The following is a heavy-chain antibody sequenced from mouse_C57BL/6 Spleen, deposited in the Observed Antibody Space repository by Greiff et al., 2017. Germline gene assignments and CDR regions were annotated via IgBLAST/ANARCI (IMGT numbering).Heavy chain of an antibody. J-gene: IGHJ3*01. CDR1: GYTFTEYT. V-gene: IGHV1-62-2*01. D-gene: IGHD1-1*01. CDR2: FYPGSGSI. CDR3: ARHEEDYYGSSPWFAY. Sequence: QVQLQQSGAELVKPGASVTLSCKASGYTFTEYTIHWVKQRSGQGLEWIGWFYPGSGSIKYNEKVKDKATLTADKSSSTVYMELSRLTSEDSAVYFCARHEEDYYGSSPWFAYWGQGTLVTVSA.